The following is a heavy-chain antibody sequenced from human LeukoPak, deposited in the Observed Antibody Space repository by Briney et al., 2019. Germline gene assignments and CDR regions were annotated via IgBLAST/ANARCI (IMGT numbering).Heavy chain of an antibody. J-gene: IGHJ4*02. CDR3: ARATYSSSLGY. Sequence: SETLSLTCAVYGGSFSGYYWSWIRQPPGKGLEWIGEINHSGSTNYNPSLKSRVTISVDTSKNQFSLKLSSVTAADTAVYYCARATYSSSLGYWGQGTLVTVPS. D-gene: IGHD6-13*01. CDR1: GGSFSGYY. V-gene: IGHV4-34*01. CDR2: INHSGST.